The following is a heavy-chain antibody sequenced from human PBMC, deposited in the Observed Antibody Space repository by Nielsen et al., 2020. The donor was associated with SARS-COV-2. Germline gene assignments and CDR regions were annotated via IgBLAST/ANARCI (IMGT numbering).Heavy chain of an antibody. Sequence: SETLSLTCTVSGGSVSSGSYYWSWIRQPPGKGLEWIGYIYYSGSTNYNPSLKSRVTISVDTSKNQFSLKLSSVTAADTALYYCARGGTIFGVVNSGMDVWGQGTTVTVSS. CDR3: ARGGTIFGVVNSGMDV. CDR1: GGSVSSGSYY. CDR2: IYYSGST. V-gene: IGHV4-61*01. J-gene: IGHJ6*02. D-gene: IGHD3-3*01.